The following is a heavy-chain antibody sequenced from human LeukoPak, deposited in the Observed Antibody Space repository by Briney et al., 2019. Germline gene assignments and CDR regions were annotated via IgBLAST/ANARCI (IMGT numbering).Heavy chain of an antibody. D-gene: IGHD2-15*01. J-gene: IGHJ5*02. CDR1: GFTFSSYS. Sequence: GGSLRLSCAASGFTFSSYSMNWVRQAPGKGLEWVSYISGSSSTTYYADSVKGRFTISRDNAKNSLYLQMNSLRAEDTAVYYCARVICSGGSCSYLGNNWFDPWGQGTLVTVSS. CDR3: ARVICSGGSCSYLGNNWFDP. V-gene: IGHV3-48*04. CDR2: ISGSSSTT.